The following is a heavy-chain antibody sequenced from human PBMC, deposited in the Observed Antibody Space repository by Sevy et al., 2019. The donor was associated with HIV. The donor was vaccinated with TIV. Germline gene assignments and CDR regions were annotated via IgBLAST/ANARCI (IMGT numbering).Heavy chain of an antibody. J-gene: IGHJ6*02. CDR1: GFTFSSYG. Sequence: GGSLRLSCAASGFTFSSYGMHWVRQAPGNGLEWVAVISYDGSNKYYADSVKGRFTISRDNSKNTLYLQMNSLRAEDTVVYYCAKDPHRSTSNPGDYYYYYGMDVWGQGTAVTVSS. D-gene: IGHD2-2*01. V-gene: IGHV3-30*18. CDR3: AKDPHRSTSNPGDYYYYYGMDV. CDR2: ISYDGSNK.